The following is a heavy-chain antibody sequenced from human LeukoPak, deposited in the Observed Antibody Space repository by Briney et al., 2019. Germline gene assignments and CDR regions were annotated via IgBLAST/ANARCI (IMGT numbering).Heavy chain of an antibody. CDR3: ARVAYGSGSVGWARHDAFDI. J-gene: IGHJ3*02. V-gene: IGHV1-69*04. Sequence: SVKVSCKASGGTFSSYAISWVRQAPGQGLEWMGRIIPILGIANYAQKFQGRVTITADKSTSTAYMELSSLRSEDTAVYYCARVAYGSGSVGWARHDAFDIWGQGTMVTVSS. CDR1: GGTFSSYA. D-gene: IGHD3-10*01. CDR2: IIPILGIA.